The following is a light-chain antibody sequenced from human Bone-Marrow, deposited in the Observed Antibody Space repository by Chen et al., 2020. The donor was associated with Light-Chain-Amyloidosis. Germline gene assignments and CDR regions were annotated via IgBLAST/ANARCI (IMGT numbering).Light chain of an antibody. CDR3: QVWDRSSDRPV. Sequence: SYVLTQPSSVSVAPGQTATMPCGGNTIGSTSVHCYQQKPGQAPLLVVYDDRDLPSGIPERLSGSNSGNTATLTISRVEAGDEADYYCQVWDRSSDRPVFGGGTKLTVL. CDR1: TIGSTS. J-gene: IGLJ3*02. CDR2: DDR. V-gene: IGLV3-21*02.